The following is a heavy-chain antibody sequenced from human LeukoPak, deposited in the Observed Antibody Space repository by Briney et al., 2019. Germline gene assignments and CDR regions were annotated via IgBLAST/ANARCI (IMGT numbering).Heavy chain of an antibody. CDR3: ARVFSPVVTGYYFDY. D-gene: IGHD4-23*01. CDR2: IFYSGST. V-gene: IGHV4-61*01. CDR1: GGSISSSTYY. J-gene: IGHJ4*02. Sequence: PSETLSLTCTVSGGSISSSTYYWSWIRQPPGKGLEWIGYIFYSGSTNYNPSLKSRVTMSVDTSKNQFSLKLSSVTAADTAVYYCARVFSPVVTGYYFDYWGQGTLVTVSS.